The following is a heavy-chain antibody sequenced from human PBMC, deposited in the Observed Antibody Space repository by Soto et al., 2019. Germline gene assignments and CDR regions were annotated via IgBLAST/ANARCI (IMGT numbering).Heavy chain of an antibody. CDR1: GFTFSSYG. Sequence: PGGSLRLSCAASGFTFSSYGMHWVRQAPGKGLEWVAVIWYDGSNKYYADSVKGRFTISRDNSKNTLYLQMNSLRAEDTAVYYCAQGYCSGGSCKKLNYYYGMDVWGQGTTVTVS. CDR3: AQGYCSGGSCKKLNYYYGMDV. V-gene: IGHV3-33*06. J-gene: IGHJ6*02. D-gene: IGHD2-15*01. CDR2: IWYDGSNK.